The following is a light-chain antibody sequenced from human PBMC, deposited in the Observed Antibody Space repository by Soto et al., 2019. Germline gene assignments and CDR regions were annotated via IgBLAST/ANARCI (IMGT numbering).Light chain of an antibody. CDR1: QDISNN. V-gene: IGKV1-33*01. CDR3: QQYDDLPRT. J-gene: IGKJ2*01. CDR2: DAS. Sequence: DIQMTQSPSSLSASVGDRVTITCQASQDISNNLHWYQVKPGKAPKLLIYDASNLETGVPSRFSGSGSGTDFTFTINSLQPEDVATYYCQQYDDLPRTFGWGTKLQIK.